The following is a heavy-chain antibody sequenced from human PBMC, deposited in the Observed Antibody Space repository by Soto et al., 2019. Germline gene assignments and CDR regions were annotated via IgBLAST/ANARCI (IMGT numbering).Heavy chain of an antibody. CDR2: ISYDGSNK. CDR1: GFTFSSYG. V-gene: IGHV3-30*18. D-gene: IGHD3-22*01. Sequence: PGGSLRLSCAASGFTFSSYGMHWVRQAPGKGLEWVAVISYDGSNKYYADSVKGRFTISRDNSKNTLYLQMNSLRAEDTAVYYCAKDPEYDSSGITDYWGQGTLVTVSS. CDR3: AKDPEYDSSGITDY. J-gene: IGHJ4*02.